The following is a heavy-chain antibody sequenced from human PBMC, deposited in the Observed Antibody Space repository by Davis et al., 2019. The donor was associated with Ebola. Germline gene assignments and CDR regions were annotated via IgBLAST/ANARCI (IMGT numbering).Heavy chain of an antibody. CDR2: VSHSERER. V-gene: IGHV3-30*04. CDR1: GFTFGNFA. D-gene: IGHD3-3*01. Sequence: PGGSLRLSCAASGFTFGNFAMHWVRRAPGKGLQWVGVVSHSERERFYADSVEGRFTITRDNSENTLYLQMNSLTTDDTAVYYCARAGFDEVLDYWGQGTPVTVSS. J-gene: IGHJ4*02. CDR3: ARAGFDEVLDY.